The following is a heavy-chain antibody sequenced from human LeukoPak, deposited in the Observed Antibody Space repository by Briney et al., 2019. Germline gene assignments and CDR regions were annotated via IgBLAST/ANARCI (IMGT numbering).Heavy chain of an antibody. J-gene: IGHJ4*02. CDR3: AREDYGGNQYYFDY. D-gene: IGHD4-23*01. V-gene: IGHV1-69*05. CDR2: IIPIFGTA. Sequence: SVKVSCKASGYTFTGYYMHWVRQAPGQGLEWMGGIIPIFGTANYAQKFQGRVTITTDESTSTAYMELSSLRSEDTAVYYCAREDYGGNQYYFDYWGQGTLVTVSS. CDR1: GYTFTGYY.